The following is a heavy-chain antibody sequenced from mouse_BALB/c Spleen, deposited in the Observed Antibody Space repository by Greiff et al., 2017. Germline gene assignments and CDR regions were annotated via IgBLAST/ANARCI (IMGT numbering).Heavy chain of an antibody. Sequence: EVQGVESGGGLVQPGGSRKLSCAASGFTFSSFGMHWVRQAPEKGLEWVAYISSGSSTIYYADTVKGRFTISRDNPKNTLFLQMTSLRSEDTAMYYCARPYYYGSSSWFAYWGQGTLVTVSA. CDR3: ARPYYYGSSSWFAY. V-gene: IGHV5-17*02. CDR2: ISSGSSTI. CDR1: GFTFSSFG. D-gene: IGHD1-1*01. J-gene: IGHJ3*01.